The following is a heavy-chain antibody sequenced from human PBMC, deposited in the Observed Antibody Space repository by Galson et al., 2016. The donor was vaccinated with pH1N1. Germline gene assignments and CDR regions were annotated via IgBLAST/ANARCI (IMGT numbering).Heavy chain of an antibody. CDR1: GGTFTSYT. V-gene: IGHV1-69*02. Sequence: SVKVSCKASGGTFTSYTITWVRQAPGQGLEWMGRMIPIIGLSNYAQKFQGRVTITADKSRSTAYMELSSLTSEDTAVYFCARARGHAAMDPFDFWGQGSLVTVSS. CDR2: MIPIIGLS. J-gene: IGHJ4*02. D-gene: IGHD5-18*01. CDR3: ARARGHAAMDPFDF.